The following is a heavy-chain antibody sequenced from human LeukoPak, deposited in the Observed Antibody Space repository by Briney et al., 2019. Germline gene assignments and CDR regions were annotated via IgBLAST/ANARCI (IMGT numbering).Heavy chain of an antibody. V-gene: IGHV3-23*01. J-gene: IGHJ4*02. D-gene: IGHD1-1*01. CDR2: ISGSGGST. CDR1: GFTFSNYA. Sequence: PGGSLRLSCAAAGFTFSNYAMTWVRQAPGRGLEWFSSISGSGGSTFYADSVKGRFTISRDNSKNTLYLQMYSLRAEDTAVYYCAKVEGASKASVYWGQGALVTVSS. CDR3: AKVEGASKASVY.